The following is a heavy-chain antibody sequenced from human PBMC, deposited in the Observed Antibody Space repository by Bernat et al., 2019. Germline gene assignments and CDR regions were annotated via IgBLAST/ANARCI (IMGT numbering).Heavy chain of an antibody. V-gene: IGHV3-30*18. Sequence: QVQLVESGGGVVQPGRSLRLSCAASGFTFSSYGMHWVRQAPGKGLEWVAVISYDGSNKYYADSVKGRFTISRDNSKNTLYLQMNSLRAEDTAVYYCAKGSYDFWGGYREYFQHWGQGTLVTVSS. CDR3: AKGSYDFWGGYREYFQH. D-gene: IGHD3-3*01. CDR2: ISYDGSNK. J-gene: IGHJ1*01. CDR1: GFTFSSYG.